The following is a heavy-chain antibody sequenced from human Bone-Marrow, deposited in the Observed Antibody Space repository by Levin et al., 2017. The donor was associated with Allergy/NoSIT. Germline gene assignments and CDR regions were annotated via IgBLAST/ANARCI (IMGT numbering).Heavy chain of an antibody. Sequence: SSETLSLTCAVYGASFSEYYWSWIRQAPGKGLEWIGEINHRGSTTYNPSLKSRVILSVDTSKDQFSLMVTSVTAADTALYFCARRYTGNNFDYWGLGTRVTVSS. V-gene: IGHV4-34*01. D-gene: IGHD1-26*01. J-gene: IGHJ4*02. CDR2: INHRGST. CDR1: GASFSEYY. CDR3: ARRYTGNNFDY.